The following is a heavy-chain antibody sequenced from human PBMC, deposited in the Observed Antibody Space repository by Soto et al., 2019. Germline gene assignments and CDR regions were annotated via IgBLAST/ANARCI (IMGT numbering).Heavy chain of an antibody. D-gene: IGHD5-18*01. CDR2: INPNSGGT. CDR3: ARQTYLWLLGYNYYYGMDV. V-gene: IGHV1-2*04. CDR1: GYTFTGYY. J-gene: IGHJ6*02. Sequence: ASVKVSCKASGYTFTGYYMHWVRQAPGQGLEWMGWINPNSGGTNYAQKFQGWVTMTRDTSISTAYMELSRLRSDDTAVYYCARQTYLWLLGYNYYYGMDVWGQGTTVTVSS.